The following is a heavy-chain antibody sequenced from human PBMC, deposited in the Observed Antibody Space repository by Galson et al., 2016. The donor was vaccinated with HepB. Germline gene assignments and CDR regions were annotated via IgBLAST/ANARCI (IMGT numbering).Heavy chain of an antibody. CDR3: ARSSSGFVDRNYYYGLDV. D-gene: IGHD6-19*01. CDR2: MNPNSGNT. Sequence: SVKVSCKASGYTFTNYEINWVRQATGQGLEWMGWMNPNSGNTGYAQKFQGRVTMTRNTSISTAYMELSSPRSGDTAVYYCARSSSGFVDRNYYYGLDVWGKGTTVTVSS. CDR1: GYTFTNYE. V-gene: IGHV1-8*01. J-gene: IGHJ6*04.